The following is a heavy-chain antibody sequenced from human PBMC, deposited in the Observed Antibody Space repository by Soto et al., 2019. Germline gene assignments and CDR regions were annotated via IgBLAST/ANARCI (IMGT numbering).Heavy chain of an antibody. CDR1: GFSLTTSGVG. Sequence: QITLNESGPTLVKPTQTLTLTCTFSGFSLTTSGVGVGWMRQSPGKAPEWLALIYWDDDKRYSPSLKSRLTITKDTSKNQVVLTMANLDPADTATYYCAHRVLRTVFGLVTTTAIYFDFWGQGTPVAVSS. CDR3: AHRVLRTVFGLVTTTAIYFDF. D-gene: IGHD3-3*01. V-gene: IGHV2-5*02. J-gene: IGHJ4*02. CDR2: IYWDDDK.